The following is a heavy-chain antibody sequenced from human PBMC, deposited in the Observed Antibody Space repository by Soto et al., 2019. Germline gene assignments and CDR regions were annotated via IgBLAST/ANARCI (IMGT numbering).Heavy chain of an antibody. CDR1: GFTFSNYA. D-gene: IGHD6-19*01. J-gene: IGHJ4*02. CDR3: AKTTEAMAGTVYGY. V-gene: IGHV3-23*01. Sequence: GGSLRLSCAASGFTFSNYAMGWVRQAPGKGLEWVSAIGGGGGSTYYADSVKGRFTISRDNSKNTLYLQLNSLRAEDTAVYYCAKTTEAMAGTVYGYWGQGALVTVSS. CDR2: IGGGGGST.